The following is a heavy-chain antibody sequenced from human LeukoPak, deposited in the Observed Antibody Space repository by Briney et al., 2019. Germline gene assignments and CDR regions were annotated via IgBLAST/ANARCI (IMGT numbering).Heavy chain of an antibody. J-gene: IGHJ4*02. Sequence: PGGSLSLSCAASGFTFSSYEMNWVRQAPGKGLEWVSAISGSGGSTYYADSVKGRFTISRDNSKNTLYLQMNSLRAEDTAVYYCAKVGYDFWSGYYVHWGQGTLVTVSS. V-gene: IGHV3-23*01. D-gene: IGHD3-3*01. CDR3: AKVGYDFWSGYYVH. CDR2: ISGSGGST. CDR1: GFTFSSYE.